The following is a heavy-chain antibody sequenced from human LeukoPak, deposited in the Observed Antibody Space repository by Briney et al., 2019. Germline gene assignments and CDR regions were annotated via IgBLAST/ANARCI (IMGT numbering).Heavy chain of an antibody. CDR2: INPNSGGT. D-gene: IGHD2-21*01. Sequence: ASVKVSCKTSGYSFTDYYMHWVRQAPGQGLEWMGWINPNSGGTSSAQKFQGRVTMTRDTSITTVYMEVRWLTSDDTAVYYCARADRLHGGPYLIGPWGQGTLVTLSS. CDR3: ARADRLHGGPYLIGP. V-gene: IGHV1-2*02. CDR1: GYSFTDYY. J-gene: IGHJ5*02.